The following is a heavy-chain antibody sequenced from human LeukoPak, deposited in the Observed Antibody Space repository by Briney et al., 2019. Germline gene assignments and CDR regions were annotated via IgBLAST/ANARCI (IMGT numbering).Heavy chain of an antibody. Sequence: ASVKVSCKASGYTFTGYYMHWVRQAPGQGLEWMGWMNPNSGNTGYAQKFQGRVTMTRNTSISTAYMELSSLRSEDTAVYYCAREGEYSSSSGTYNWFDPWGQGTLVTVSS. V-gene: IGHV1-8*02. CDR3: AREGEYSSSSGTYNWFDP. CDR2: MNPNSGNT. CDR1: GYTFTGYY. D-gene: IGHD6-6*01. J-gene: IGHJ5*02.